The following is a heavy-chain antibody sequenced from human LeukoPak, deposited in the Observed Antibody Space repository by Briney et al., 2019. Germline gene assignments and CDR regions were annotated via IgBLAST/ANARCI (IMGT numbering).Heavy chain of an antibody. V-gene: IGHV4-59*11. D-gene: IGHD6-13*01. CDR1: GGSISSHY. Sequence: SSETLSLTCTVSGGSISSHYWSWIRQPPGKGLEWIGYIYYSGSTNYNPSLKSRVTISVDTSKNQFSLKLSSVTAADTAVYYCARGGGYSSSWPLGFDYWGQGTLVTVSS. CDR2: IYYSGST. J-gene: IGHJ4*02. CDR3: ARGGGYSSSWPLGFDY.